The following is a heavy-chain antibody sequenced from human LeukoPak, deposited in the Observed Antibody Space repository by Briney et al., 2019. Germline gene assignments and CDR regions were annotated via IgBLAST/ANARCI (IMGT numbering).Heavy chain of an antibody. J-gene: IGHJ4*02. V-gene: IGHV3-30*18. CDR2: ISFDGTIK. Sequence: PGGSLRLSCAASGFTFSSYGIHWVRQAPGKGLEWVAVISFDGTIKYYADSVKGRFTISRDNSKNTLYLQMNSLRAEDAAVYYCAKDGGYSYGYYFDYWGQGTLVTVSS. D-gene: IGHD5-18*01. CDR3: AKDGGYSYGYYFDY. CDR1: GFTFSSYG.